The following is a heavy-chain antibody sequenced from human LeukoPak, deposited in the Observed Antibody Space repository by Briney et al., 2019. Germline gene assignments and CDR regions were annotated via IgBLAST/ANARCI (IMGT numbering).Heavy chain of an antibody. CDR3: ARFTHGRVTFFYYMDV. D-gene: IGHD3-3*01. CDR1: GGSISNYY. Sequence: SETLSLTCTVSGGSISNYYWSWIRQPAGTRLEWLGRIYSSGSTNYNPSLESRVTVSVDTSKNQFSLKLSSVTAADTAVYYCARFTHGRVTFFYYMDVWGKGTTVTVSS. J-gene: IGHJ6*03. V-gene: IGHV4-4*07. CDR2: IYSSGST.